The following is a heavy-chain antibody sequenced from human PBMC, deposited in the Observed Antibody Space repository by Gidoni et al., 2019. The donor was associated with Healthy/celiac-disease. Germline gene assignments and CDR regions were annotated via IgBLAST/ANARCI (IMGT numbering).Heavy chain of an antibody. Sequence: EVQLVESGGGLVQPGGSLRLSCAASGFIFSDHYMDWVRQAPGKGLEWVGRTRNKANSYTTEYAASVKGRFTISRDDSKNSLYLQMNSLKTEDTAVYYCARTSYYDTVDAFDIWGQGTMVTVSS. CDR3: ARTSYYDTVDAFDI. CDR2: TRNKANSYTT. J-gene: IGHJ3*02. V-gene: IGHV3-72*01. D-gene: IGHD3-22*01. CDR1: GFIFSDHY.